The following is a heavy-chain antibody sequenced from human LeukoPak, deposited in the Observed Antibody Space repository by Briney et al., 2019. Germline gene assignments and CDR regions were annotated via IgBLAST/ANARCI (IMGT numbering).Heavy chain of an antibody. V-gene: IGHV3-23*01. CDR1: GFTFSSHS. J-gene: IGHJ4*02. Sequence: GGSLRLSCAASGFTFSSHSMTWVRQAPGKGLDWVSTISGSGGFTFYADSVKGRFTVSRDNSRNSLYLQINTLRAEDTAVYYWCAQPESLAVGMHSWGQGALVTVSS. CDR3: CAQPESLAVGMHS. D-gene: IGHD6-19*01. CDR2: ISGSGGFT.